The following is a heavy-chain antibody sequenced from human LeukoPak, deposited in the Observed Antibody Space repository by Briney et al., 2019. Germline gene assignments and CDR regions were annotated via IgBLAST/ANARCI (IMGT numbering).Heavy chain of an antibody. CDR3: ARGTFTGDPTHWFDP. CDR1: GGTFTNFL. V-gene: IGHV1-69*05. Sequence: SVKVSCKASGGTFTNFLISWVRQAPGQGLEWLGRIIPMFGTANYAQKFQGRVTITTDESTSTAYMELSSLRSEDTAVYYCARGTFTGDPTHWFDPWGQETLVTVSS. CDR2: IIPMFGTA. J-gene: IGHJ5*02. D-gene: IGHD2-15*01.